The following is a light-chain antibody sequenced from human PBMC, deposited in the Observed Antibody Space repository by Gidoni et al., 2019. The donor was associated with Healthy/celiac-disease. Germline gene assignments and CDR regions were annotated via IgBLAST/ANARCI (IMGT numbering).Light chain of an antibody. V-gene: IGLV2-23*01. CDR3: CSYAGSSTYVV. CDR2: EGS. CDR1: SSEVGSYNL. Sequence: QYALTQPASVSGSPGQSITISCTGTSSEVGSYNLVSWYQQHPGKAPKLMIYEGSKRPSGVSNRFSGSKSGNTASLTISGLQAEDESDYYCCSYAGSSTYVVFGGGTKLTVL. J-gene: IGLJ2*01.